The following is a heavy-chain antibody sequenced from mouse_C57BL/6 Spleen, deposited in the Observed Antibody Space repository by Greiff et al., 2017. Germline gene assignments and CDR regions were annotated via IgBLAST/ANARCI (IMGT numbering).Heavy chain of an antibody. J-gene: IGHJ3*01. CDR1: GFTFTDYY. Sequence: EVKLMESGGGLVQPGGSLSLSCAASGFTFTDYYMSWVRQPPGKALEWLGFIRNKANGYTTEYSASVKGRFTISRDNSQSILYLQMNALRAEDSATYYCARYEGSSYPAYWGQGTLVTVSA. D-gene: IGHD1-1*01. V-gene: IGHV7-3*01. CDR3: ARYEGSSYPAY. CDR2: IRNKANGYTT.